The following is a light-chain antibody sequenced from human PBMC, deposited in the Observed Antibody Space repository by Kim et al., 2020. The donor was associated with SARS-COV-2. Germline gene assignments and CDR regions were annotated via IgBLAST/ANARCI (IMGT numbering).Light chain of an antibody. CDR3: QAWDGTTVV. J-gene: IGLJ2*01. V-gene: IGLV3-1*01. CDR1: NLGNKY. Sequence: VSPGQTASITCSGDNLGNKYVCWYQQKPGQSPVLVIYQNTKRPSGIPERFSGSNSGNTATLTISGTQAMDESDFYCQAWDGTTVVFGGGTKLTVL. CDR2: QNT.